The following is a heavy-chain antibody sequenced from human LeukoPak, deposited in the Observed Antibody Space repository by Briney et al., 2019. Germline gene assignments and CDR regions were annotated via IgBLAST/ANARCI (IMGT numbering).Heavy chain of an antibody. CDR1: GGSISSSSYY. CDR3: ARHSSGSYYLFDY. CDR2: IYYSGST. Sequence: PSETLSLTCTVSGGSISSSSYYWGWIRQPPGKGLEWIGSIYYSGSTYYNPSLKSRVTISVDTSKNQFSLKLSSVTAADTAVYYCARHSSGSYYLFDYWGQGTLVTVSS. J-gene: IGHJ4*02. D-gene: IGHD1-26*01. V-gene: IGHV4-39*01.